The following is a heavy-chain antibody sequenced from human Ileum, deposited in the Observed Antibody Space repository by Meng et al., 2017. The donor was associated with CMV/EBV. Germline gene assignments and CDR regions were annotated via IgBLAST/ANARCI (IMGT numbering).Heavy chain of an antibody. CDR1: GGSVSSGSFY. J-gene: IGHJ4*02. D-gene: IGHD5-24*01. CDR3: ARATWTAAPSEY. V-gene: IGHV4-61*01. CDR2: IYFSGNT. Sequence: SETLSLTCTVSGGSVSSGSFYWTWIRQPPGEGLEYIGYIYFSGNTNYNPSLKSRVTISVDTSKNQFSLNLGSVTAADTAVYYCARATWTAAPSEYWGQGSPVTVSS.